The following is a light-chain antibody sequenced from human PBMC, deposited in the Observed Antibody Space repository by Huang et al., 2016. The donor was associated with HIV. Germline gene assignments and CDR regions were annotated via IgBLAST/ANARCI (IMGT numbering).Light chain of an antibody. Sequence: DIVVTQSPGSLALSLGERAAINCTSSQSVFHSSNNKHYLSWYQLKPGQSPQLLIYWASTREFGVPDRVRGTGAGTDFTLTITSLQAEDVAVYYCHQYYSSPQTFGQGTKVEV. CDR1: QSVFHSSNNKHY. J-gene: IGKJ1*01. CDR2: WAS. V-gene: IGKV4-1*01. CDR3: HQYYSSPQT.